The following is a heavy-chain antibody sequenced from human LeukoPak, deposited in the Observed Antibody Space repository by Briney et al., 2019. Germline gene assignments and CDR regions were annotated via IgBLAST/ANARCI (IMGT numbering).Heavy chain of an antibody. CDR3: ARILRGVIVTSFDY. J-gene: IGHJ4*02. V-gene: IGHV4-38-2*02. CDR2: ISHAGST. D-gene: IGHD3-10*01. CDR1: GYSISSGYY. Sequence: PSETLSLTCTVSGYSISSGYYWGWVRQPPGKGLEWIGSISHAGSTDYSPSLKSRVTISLDTSKNQFSLKLRPVTAADTAVYYCARILRGVIVTSFDYWGQGILVTVSS.